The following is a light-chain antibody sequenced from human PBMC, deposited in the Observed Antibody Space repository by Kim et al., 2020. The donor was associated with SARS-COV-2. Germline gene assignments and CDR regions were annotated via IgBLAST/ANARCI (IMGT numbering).Light chain of an antibody. Sequence: LTQPRSVSGSPGQSVTISCTGTSSDVGGYNYVSWYQQHPGKAPKLMIYDVSKRPSGVPDRFSGSKSGNTASLTISGLQAEDEADYYCCSYAGSYTVVFGGGTQLTVL. J-gene: IGLJ2*01. CDR2: DVS. CDR3: CSYAGSYTVV. CDR1: SSDVGGYNY. V-gene: IGLV2-11*01.